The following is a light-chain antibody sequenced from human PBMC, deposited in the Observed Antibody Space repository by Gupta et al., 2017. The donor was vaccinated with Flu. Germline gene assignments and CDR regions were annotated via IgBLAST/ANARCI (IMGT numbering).Light chain of an antibody. CDR1: QGISSY. J-gene: IGKJ3*01. CDR3: QQLNSYPGFT. CDR2: AAS. V-gene: IGKV1-9*01. Sequence: DIQLTQSPSFLSASVGDRVTITCRASQGISSYLAWYQQKPGKAPKLLIYAASTLQSGVPSRFSGSGSGTEFTLTISSLQPEDFATYYCQQLNSYPGFTFGPGTKVEIK.